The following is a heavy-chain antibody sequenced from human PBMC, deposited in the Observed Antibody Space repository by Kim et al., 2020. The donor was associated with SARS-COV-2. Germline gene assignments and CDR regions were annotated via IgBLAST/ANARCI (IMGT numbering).Heavy chain of an antibody. V-gene: IGHV1-46*01. J-gene: IGHJ5*02. CDR1: GYTFTSYY. CDR3: ARGSGSTGYYSP. CDR2: INPSGGSP. D-gene: IGHD3-10*01. Sequence: ASVKVSCKASGYTFTSYYIHWVRQAPGQGLEWVGIINPSGGSPTYTQKFQGRVTMTRDTSTSTVYMELSSLTCDDTAVYYCARGSGSTGYYSPWGQGTLVTVSS.